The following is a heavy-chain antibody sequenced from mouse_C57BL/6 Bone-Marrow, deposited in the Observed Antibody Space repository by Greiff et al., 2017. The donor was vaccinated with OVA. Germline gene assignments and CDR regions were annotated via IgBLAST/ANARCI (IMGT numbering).Heavy chain of an antibody. V-gene: IGHV1-4*01. Sequence: VKLMESGAELARPGASVKMSCKASGYTFTSYTMHWVKQRPGQGLEWIGYINPSSGYTQYNQKFKDKATLTADKSSSTAYMQLSSLTSEDSAVYYCAGPLLYWYFEVWGTGTTVTVSS. J-gene: IGHJ1*03. CDR3: AGPLLYWYFEV. CDR2: INPSSGYT. CDR1: GYTFTSYT. D-gene: IGHD1-2*01.